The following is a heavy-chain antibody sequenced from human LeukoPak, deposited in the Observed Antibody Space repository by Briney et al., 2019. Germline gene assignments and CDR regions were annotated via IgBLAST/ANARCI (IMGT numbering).Heavy chain of an antibody. CDR3: ARVQDYGDYTTDY. J-gene: IGHJ4*02. CDR1: GYSISSGYY. D-gene: IGHD4-17*01. CDR2: IYHSGST. Sequence: PSETLSLTCTVSGYSISSGYYWGWIRQPPGKGLEWIGSIYHSGSTYYNPSLKSRVTISVDTSKNQFSLKLSSVTAADTAVYYCARVQDYGDYTTDYWGQGTLVTVSS. V-gene: IGHV4-38-2*02.